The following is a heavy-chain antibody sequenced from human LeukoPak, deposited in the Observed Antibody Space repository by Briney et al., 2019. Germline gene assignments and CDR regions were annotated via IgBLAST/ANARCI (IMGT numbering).Heavy chain of an antibody. CDR2: ILSGGDVF. Sequence: PGGSLRLSCAASGFSFSSFAMMWVRQAPGMGLELISAILSGGDVFFYGDSVRGRFTISRDDSTNTLFLQMNNLRADDSAVYYCARDPKGNYVGAFEMWGPGTTVTVSS. D-gene: IGHD4-11*01. J-gene: IGHJ3*02. CDR1: GFSFSSFA. CDR3: ARDPKGNYVGAFEM. V-gene: IGHV3-23*01.